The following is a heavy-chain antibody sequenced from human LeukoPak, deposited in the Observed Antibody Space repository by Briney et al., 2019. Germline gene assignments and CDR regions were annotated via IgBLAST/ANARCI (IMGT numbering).Heavy chain of an antibody. CDR3: ARGGWYYFNY. CDR2: IKQDGSEK. D-gene: IGHD6-19*01. CDR1: GFSFSTHW. J-gene: IGHJ4*02. V-gene: IGHV3-7*05. Sequence: PGGSLRLSCAASGFSFSTHWMSWVRQAPGKGLEWVANIKQDGSEKYYVDSVKGRFTISRDNAKNSLYLQMNSLRAEDTAVYYCARGGWYYFNYWGQGTLVTVSS.